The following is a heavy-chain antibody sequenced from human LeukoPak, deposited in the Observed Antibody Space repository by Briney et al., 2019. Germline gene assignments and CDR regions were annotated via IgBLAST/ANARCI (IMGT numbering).Heavy chain of an antibody. D-gene: IGHD4-17*01. J-gene: IGHJ5*02. CDR1: GFTFCRDW. V-gene: IGHV3-7*01. Sequence: GGSLRLSCAASGFTFCRDWKRWVRQAPGKGLEWVANIKKDGSETYYVDSVKGRFTISRDNAKNTLYLENNRLRAEDTAVYYLGRGYDGDVFWFDPWGQGTLVTVSS. CDR3: GRGYDGDVFWFDP. CDR2: IKKDGSET.